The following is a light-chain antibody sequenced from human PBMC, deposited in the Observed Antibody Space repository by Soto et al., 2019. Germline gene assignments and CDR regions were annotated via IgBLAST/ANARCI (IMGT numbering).Light chain of an antibody. J-gene: IGKJ2*01. CDR1: QSVRSSY. CDR2: GAS. Sequence: EIVLTQSPGTLSLSPGERATLSCRASQSVRSSYLAWYQQKAGQAPRLLIYGASSRATGIPDRFSGSGSGTDFTLTISRLEPEDFAVYYCQQYGSSPSYTFGQGTKLEIK. V-gene: IGKV3-20*01. CDR3: QQYGSSPSYT.